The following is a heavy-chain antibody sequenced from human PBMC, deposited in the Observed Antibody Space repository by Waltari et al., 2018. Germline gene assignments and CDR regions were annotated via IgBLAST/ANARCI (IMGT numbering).Heavy chain of an antibody. J-gene: IGHJ4*02. Sequence: QVQLQQWGAGLLKPSETLSLTCAVYGGSFSGYYWSWIRQPPGKGLEWIGEINHSGSTNYNPSLKSRVTISVDTSKNQFSLKLSSVTAADTAVYYCARDLYGVPLIFFDYWGQGTLVTVSS. CDR3: ARDLYGVPLIFFDY. D-gene: IGHD4-17*01. V-gene: IGHV4-34*01. CDR2: INHSGST. CDR1: GGSFSGYY.